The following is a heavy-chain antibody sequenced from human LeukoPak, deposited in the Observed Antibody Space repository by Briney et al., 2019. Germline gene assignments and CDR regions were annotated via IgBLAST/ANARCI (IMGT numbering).Heavy chain of an antibody. CDR1: GGSISSSSYY. D-gene: IGHD3-22*01. Sequence: SETLSLTCTVSGGSISSSSYYWGWIRQPPGKGLEWIGSIYYSGSTYYNPSLKSRVTISVDTSKNQFSLKLSSVTAADTAVYYCARMIGDDAFDIWGQGTMVTVSS. CDR2: IYYSGST. V-gene: IGHV4-39*01. CDR3: ARMIGDDAFDI. J-gene: IGHJ3*02.